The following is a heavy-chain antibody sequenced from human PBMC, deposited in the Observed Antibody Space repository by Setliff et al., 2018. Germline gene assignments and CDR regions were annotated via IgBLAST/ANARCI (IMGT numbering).Heavy chain of an antibody. V-gene: IGHV1-18*01. Sequence: ASVKVSCKASGYTFTSYGTSWVRQAPGQGLEWMGWISAYNGNTNYAQKLQGRVTMTTDTSTSTAYMELRSLRSDDTAVYYCARDLVGYCSGGSCYDWDYWGQGTLVTVSS. D-gene: IGHD2-15*01. J-gene: IGHJ4*02. CDR1: GYTFTSYG. CDR2: ISAYNGNT. CDR3: ARDLVGYCSGGSCYDWDY.